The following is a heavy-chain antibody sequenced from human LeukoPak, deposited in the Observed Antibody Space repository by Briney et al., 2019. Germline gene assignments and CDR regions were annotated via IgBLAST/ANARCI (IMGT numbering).Heavy chain of an antibody. V-gene: IGHV4-34*01. CDR1: GGSFSGYF. CDR3: ARLHVPYCGGDCYSNAFDI. J-gene: IGHJ3*02. D-gene: IGHD2-21*02. CDR2: INHSGST. Sequence: SETLSLTCAVYGGSFSGYFWSWIRQPPGKGLEWIGEINHSGSTNYNPSLKSRVTISVDTSKNQFSLKLSSVTAADTAVYYCARLHVPYCGGDCYSNAFDIWGQGTMVTVSS.